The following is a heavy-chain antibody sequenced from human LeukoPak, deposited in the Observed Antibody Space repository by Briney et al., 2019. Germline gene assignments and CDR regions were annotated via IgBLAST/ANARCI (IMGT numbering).Heavy chain of an antibody. Sequence: SVKISCKASGGTFSSYAISWVRQAPGQGLERMGRIIPILGIANYAQKFQGRVTITADKSTSTAYMELSSLRSEDTAVYYCATEPKLAYCGGDCYSGFDYWGQGTLVTVSS. V-gene: IGHV1-69*04. J-gene: IGHJ4*02. D-gene: IGHD2-21*02. CDR1: GGTFSSYA. CDR3: ATEPKLAYCGGDCYSGFDY. CDR2: IIPILGIA.